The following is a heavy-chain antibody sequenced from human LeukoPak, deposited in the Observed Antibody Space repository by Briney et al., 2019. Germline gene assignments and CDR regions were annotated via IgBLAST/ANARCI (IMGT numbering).Heavy chain of an antibody. D-gene: IGHD1-14*01. CDR3: ARVGPWVNPDYYYYYMDV. CDR1: GFTFSSYE. J-gene: IGHJ6*03. V-gene: IGHV3-21*01. CDR2: ISSSSSYI. Sequence: GGSLRLSCAASGFTFSSYEMNWVRQAPGKVLEWVSSISSSSSYIYYADSVKGRFTISRDNAKNSLYLQMNSLRAEDTAVYYCARVGPWVNPDYYYYYMDVWGKGTTVTVSS.